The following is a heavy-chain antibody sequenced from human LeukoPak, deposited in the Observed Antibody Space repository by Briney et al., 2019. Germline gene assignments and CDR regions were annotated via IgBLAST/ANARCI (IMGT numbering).Heavy chain of an antibody. D-gene: IGHD5-12*01. Sequence: SETLSLTCSVSGDSIRRYLWSWIRLSPGKGQEWIGYVHHSGTSRYKPSLESRVTISLDTSENQFSLTLKSVTAADTALYYCAGAEIDRLRSPGTLYYIDAWGPGTLVTVSS. CDR3: AGAEIDRLRSPGTLYYIDA. J-gene: IGHJ5*02. CDR2: VHHSGTS. V-gene: IGHV4-59*01. CDR1: GDSIRRYL.